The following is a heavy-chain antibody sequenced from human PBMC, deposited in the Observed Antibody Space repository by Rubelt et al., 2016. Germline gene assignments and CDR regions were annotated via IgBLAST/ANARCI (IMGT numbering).Heavy chain of an antibody. CDR1: GGSFSGYY. J-gene: IGHJ6*02. CDR2: INPSGST. Sequence: QVQLQQWGAGLLKPSETLSLTCAVYGGSFSGYYWSWIRQPPGKGLEWIGEINPSGSTNYNPSLKSRVTISVDTSKNQFSLKLSSVTAADTAGYYCARGRRGSSSWLGRDYYGMDVWGRGTTVTVSS. V-gene: IGHV4-34*01. D-gene: IGHD6-13*01. CDR3: ARGRRGSSSWLGRDYYGMDV.